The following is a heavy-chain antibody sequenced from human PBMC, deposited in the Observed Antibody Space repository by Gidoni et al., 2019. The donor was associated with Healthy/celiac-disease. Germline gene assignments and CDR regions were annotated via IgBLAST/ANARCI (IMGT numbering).Heavy chain of an antibody. V-gene: IGHV3-23*01. D-gene: IGHD3-10*01. Sequence: EVQLLESGGGLVQPGGSLRLSCAPSGFTFSSYAMSGVRQAPGKGMGWVSCISGSGGSTYYADSVKGRFTISRDNSKNTLYLQMNSLRAEDTAVYYCAKARWGGAYYPSWFDPWGQGTLVTVSS. CDR2: ISGSGGST. CDR1: GFTFSSYA. J-gene: IGHJ5*02. CDR3: AKARWGGAYYPSWFDP.